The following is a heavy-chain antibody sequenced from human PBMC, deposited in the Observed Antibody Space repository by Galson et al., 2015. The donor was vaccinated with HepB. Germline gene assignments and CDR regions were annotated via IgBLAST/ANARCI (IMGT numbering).Heavy chain of an antibody. D-gene: IGHD3-22*01. CDR1: GFTVSSNY. Sequence: SLRLSCAASGFTVSSNYMSWVRQAPGKGLEWVSVIYSGGSTYYADSVKGRFTISRDNSKNTLYLQMNSLRAEDTAVYYCASGGHESYYYDSSGYPAFDYWGQGTLVTVSS. CDR3: ASGGHESYYYDSSGYPAFDY. CDR2: IYSGGST. V-gene: IGHV3-53*01. J-gene: IGHJ4*02.